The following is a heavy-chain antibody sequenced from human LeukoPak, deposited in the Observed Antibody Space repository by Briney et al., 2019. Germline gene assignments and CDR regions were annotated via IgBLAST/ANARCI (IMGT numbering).Heavy chain of an antibody. CDR3: AREGDYYDSSGYPSRSY. Sequence: ASVKVSCKASGGTFSSYAISWVRQAPGQGREWMGRIIPIFGTANYAQKFQGRVTITTDESTSTAYMELSSLRSEDTAVYYCAREGDYYDSSGYPSRSYWGQGTLVTVSS. J-gene: IGHJ4*02. D-gene: IGHD3-22*01. CDR2: IIPIFGTA. V-gene: IGHV1-69*05. CDR1: GGTFSSYA.